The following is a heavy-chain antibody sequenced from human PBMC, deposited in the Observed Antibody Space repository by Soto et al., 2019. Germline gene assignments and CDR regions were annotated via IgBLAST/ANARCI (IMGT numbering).Heavy chain of an antibody. J-gene: IGHJ6*02. V-gene: IGHV3-15*01. Sequence: PEGSLRLSCAASGFPFSNAWMSWVRQAPGKGLEWVGRIKSKTDGGTTDYAAPVKGRFTISRDVSKHTLYLQMNSLKTEDTAVYYRTTDTRQMAIFGIAQYYYVMNVWREGITETV. CDR1: GFPFSNAW. CDR2: IKSKTDGGTT. CDR3: TTDTRQMAIFGIAQYYYVMNV. D-gene: IGHD3-3*01.